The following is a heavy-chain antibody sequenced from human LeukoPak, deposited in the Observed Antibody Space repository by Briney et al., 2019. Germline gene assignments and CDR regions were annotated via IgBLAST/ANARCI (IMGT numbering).Heavy chain of an antibody. V-gene: IGHV5-51*01. CDR2: IYPGDSDT. CDR3: ARQYGRSFDY. D-gene: IGHD3-16*01. CDR1: GYSFSNYW. J-gene: IGHJ4*02. Sequence: GESLKISCKGSGYSFSNYWIGWVRQMPGKGVEWMGIIYPGDSDTRYSPSFQDQVTISVDESINTAYLQWSSLEASDTAMYYCARQYGRSFDYWGQGTLVTVSS.